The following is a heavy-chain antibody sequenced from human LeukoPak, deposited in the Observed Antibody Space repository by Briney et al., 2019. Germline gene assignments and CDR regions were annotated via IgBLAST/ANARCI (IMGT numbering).Heavy chain of an antibody. CDR3: AKDPYHDSSVDWFDP. CDR2: ISGSGGST. CDR1: GFTFSSYA. V-gene: IGHV3-23*01. J-gene: IGHJ5*02. Sequence: QSGGSLRLSCAASGFTFSSYAMSWVRQAPGKGLEWVSAISGSGGSTYYADSVKGRFTISRDNSKNTLYLQMNSLRAEDTAVYYCAKDPYHDSSVDWFDPWGQGTLVTVSS. D-gene: IGHD3-22*01.